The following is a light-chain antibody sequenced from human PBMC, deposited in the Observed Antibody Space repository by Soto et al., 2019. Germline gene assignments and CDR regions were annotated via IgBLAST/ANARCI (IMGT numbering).Light chain of an antibody. CDR1: QSVYSN. CDR3: QQYPSWPRT. V-gene: IGKV3-15*01. J-gene: IGKJ1*01. Sequence: IVMTQSPATLSVSPGERATLSCRASQSVYSNFAWYQQKPGQAPRLLIYAASTRATDIPVRFSGTGSGTDFTLTISSLQSEDFAVYYCQQYPSWPRTFGQGTKVEIK. CDR2: AAS.